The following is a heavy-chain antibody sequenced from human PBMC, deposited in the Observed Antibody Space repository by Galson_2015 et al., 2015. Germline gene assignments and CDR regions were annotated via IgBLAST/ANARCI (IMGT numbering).Heavy chain of an antibody. V-gene: IGHV4-34*01. CDR3: ARQIHYYGSGSYYNSRPFNWFDP. J-gene: IGHJ5*02. D-gene: IGHD3-10*01. Sequence: LKSRVTISVDTSKNQFSLKLSSVTAADTAVYYCARQIHYYGSGSYYNSRPFNWFDPWGQGTLVTVSS.